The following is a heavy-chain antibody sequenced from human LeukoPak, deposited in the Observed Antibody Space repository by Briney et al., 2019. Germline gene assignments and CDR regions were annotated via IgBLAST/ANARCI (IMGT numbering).Heavy chain of an antibody. CDR1: GFIFSTYA. D-gene: IGHD2-15*01. Sequence: AAGSLRLSCAASGFIFSTYAMSWVRQAPGRGLECVASISGSGYTIYYADSVKGRFTISRDNSKNTLHLQVNSLRAEDTAIYYCAKDLRVVGESSAGPLDHWGQGTLVTVSS. V-gene: IGHV3-23*01. CDR2: ISGSGYTI. J-gene: IGHJ4*02. CDR3: AKDLRVVGESSAGPLDH.